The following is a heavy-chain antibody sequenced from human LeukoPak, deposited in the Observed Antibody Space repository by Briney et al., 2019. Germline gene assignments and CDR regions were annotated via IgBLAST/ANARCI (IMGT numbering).Heavy chain of an antibody. Sequence: SETLSLTCTVSGSTISSYYWSWVRQPAGKGLEWIGRIYTSGSTNYNPSLKSRVTMSVDTSKDRFSLKLSSVTAADTAVYYCARRSSNLGGGFDYWGQGTLVTVSS. D-gene: IGHD1-26*01. CDR1: GSTISSYY. J-gene: IGHJ4*02. CDR3: ARRSSNLGGGFDY. CDR2: IYTSGST. V-gene: IGHV4-4*07.